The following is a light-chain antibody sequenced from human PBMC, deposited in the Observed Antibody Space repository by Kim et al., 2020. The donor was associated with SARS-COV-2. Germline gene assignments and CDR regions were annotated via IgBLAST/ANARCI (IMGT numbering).Light chain of an antibody. V-gene: IGLV6-57*03. CDR3: HSYDSSNHVV. CDR2: QVN. Sequence: VTVLCARNSVSIHRNYVQWLQPRPGSAPTTVIYQVNQRPSGVPNQFSGSIDSSSNSASLTICGLKTEDEADYYCHSYDSSNHVVFGGGTQLTVL. J-gene: IGLJ2*01. CDR1: SVSIHRNY.